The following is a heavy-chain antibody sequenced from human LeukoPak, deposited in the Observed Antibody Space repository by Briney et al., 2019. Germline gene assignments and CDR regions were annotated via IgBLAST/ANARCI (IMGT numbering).Heavy chain of an antibody. CDR2: MNPNSGNT. J-gene: IGHJ1*01. D-gene: IGHD3-10*01. CDR1: GYTFTSYD. Sequence: ASVKVSCKASGYTFTSYDINWVRQATGQGLEWMGWMNPNSGNTGYAQKFQGRVTMTRNTSISTAYMELSSLRSDDTAVYYCARDVHALGEYFQHWGQGTLVTVSS. V-gene: IGHV1-8*01. CDR3: ARDVHALGEYFQH.